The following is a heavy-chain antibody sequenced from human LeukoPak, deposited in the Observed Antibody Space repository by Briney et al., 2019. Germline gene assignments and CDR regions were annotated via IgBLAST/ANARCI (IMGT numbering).Heavy chain of an antibody. CDR3: ASAREYCGSAECYEYFQH. J-gene: IGHJ1*01. Sequence: GGSLRLSCAASGFTVGTNSMSWVRQSPGKGLEWVLVIYSGGSTYYADSVNGRFTISRDNSRNTLLLQMNSLRAEDTALYYCASAREYCGSAECYEYFQHWGQGTLVTVSS. V-gene: IGHV3-53*01. D-gene: IGHD2-21*01. CDR2: IYSGGST. CDR1: GFTVGTNS.